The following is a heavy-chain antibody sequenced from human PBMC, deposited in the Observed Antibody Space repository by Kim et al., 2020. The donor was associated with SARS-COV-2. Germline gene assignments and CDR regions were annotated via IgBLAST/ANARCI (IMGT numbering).Heavy chain of an antibody. V-gene: IGHV1-18*01. D-gene: IGHD2-8*01. CDR3: ASTDCTNGVCYIPPEDY. CDR2: ISAYNGNT. Sequence: ASVKVSCKASGYTFTSYGISWVRQAPGQGLEWMGWISAYNGNTNYAQKLQGRVTMTTDTSTSTSYMELRSLRSDDTAVYYCASTDCTNGVCYIPPEDYWGQGTLVTVSS. CDR1: GYTFTSYG. J-gene: IGHJ4*02.